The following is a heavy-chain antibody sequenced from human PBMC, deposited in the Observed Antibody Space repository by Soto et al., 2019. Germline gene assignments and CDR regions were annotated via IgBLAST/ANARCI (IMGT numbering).Heavy chain of an antibody. D-gene: IGHD5-12*01. CDR2: ISYDGSNK. J-gene: IGHJ6*02. V-gene: IGHV3-30-3*01. CDR1: GFTFSSYA. Sequence: QVQLVESGGGVVQPGRSLRLSCAASGFTFSSYAMHWVRQAPGKGLEWVAVISYDGSNKYYADTVKGRFTISRDNSKNTRYLQMNSLRAEDTAVYYCARDIRDGYKYYYFYGMDVWGQGTTVTVSS. CDR3: ARDIRDGYKYYYFYGMDV.